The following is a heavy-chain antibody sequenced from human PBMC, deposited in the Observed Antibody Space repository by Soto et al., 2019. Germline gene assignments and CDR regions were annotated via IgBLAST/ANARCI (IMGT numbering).Heavy chain of an antibody. CDR1: GYTFTSYD. J-gene: IGHJ4*02. CDR3: ARVRYGYSGYLGDLYFDY. CDR2: MNPNSGNT. Sequence: ASVKVSCKASGYTFTSYDINWVRQATGQGLEWMGWMNPNSGNTGYAQKFQGRVTMTRNTSISTAYMELSSLRSEDTAVYYCARVRYGYSGYLGDLYFDYWGQGTLVTVSS. V-gene: IGHV1-8*01. D-gene: IGHD5-12*01.